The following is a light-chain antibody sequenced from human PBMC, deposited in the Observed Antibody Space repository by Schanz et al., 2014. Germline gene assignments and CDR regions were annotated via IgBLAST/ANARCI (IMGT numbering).Light chain of an antibody. CDR3: SSYTSSSTLGYVV. V-gene: IGLV2-14*02. J-gene: IGLJ2*01. CDR2: EGT. CDR1: SSDIGSYNL. Sequence: QSALTQPASVSGSPGQSITISCTGTSSDIGSYNLVSWYQLHPGKGPKLMIYEGTERPSGVSNRFSGSKSGNTASLTISGLQAEDEADYYCSSYTSSSTLGYVVFGGGTKLTVL.